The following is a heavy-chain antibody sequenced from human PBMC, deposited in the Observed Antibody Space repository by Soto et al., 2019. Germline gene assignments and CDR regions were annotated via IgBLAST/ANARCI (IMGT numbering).Heavy chain of an antibody. CDR3: ARETNWNYFPPYMDV. Sequence: GGSLRLSCAASGFTFSSYWMSWVRQAPGKGLEWVANIKQDGSEKYYVDSVKGRFTISRDNAKNSLYLQMNSLRAEDTAVYYCARETNWNYFPPYMDVWGKGTTVTVSS. J-gene: IGHJ6*03. V-gene: IGHV3-7*01. D-gene: IGHD1-7*01. CDR2: IKQDGSEK. CDR1: GFTFSSYW.